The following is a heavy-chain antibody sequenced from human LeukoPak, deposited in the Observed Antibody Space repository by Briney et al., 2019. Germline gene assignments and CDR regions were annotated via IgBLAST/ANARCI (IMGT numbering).Heavy chain of an antibody. Sequence: PGGSLRLSCAASGFAVSSNYTSWVRQAPGKGLEWVSVIYSGGSTYYADSVKGRFTISRHNSKNTLYLQMNSLRAEDTAVYYCARDRCSSTSCSSGPFDAFDIWGQGTMVTVSS. J-gene: IGHJ3*02. CDR3: ARDRCSSTSCSSGPFDAFDI. D-gene: IGHD2-2*01. CDR1: GFAVSSNY. V-gene: IGHV3-53*04. CDR2: IYSGGST.